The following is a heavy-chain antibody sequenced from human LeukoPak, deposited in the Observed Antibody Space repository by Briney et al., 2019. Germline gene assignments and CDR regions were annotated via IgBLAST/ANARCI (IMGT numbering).Heavy chain of an antibody. V-gene: IGHV4-39*07. CDR2: HSHSGSA. J-gene: IGHJ5*02. Sequence: KSSETLSLTCTVSGASINSDTYYWGWIRQPPGKGLEWIGTHSHSGSAYYNPSLRSRITMSLDTSGNQLSLKLYSVTAADTAVYYCARVAMVRGKWPARFDPWGQGTLVTVSS. CDR1: GASINSDTYY. D-gene: IGHD3-10*01. CDR3: ARVAMVRGKWPARFDP.